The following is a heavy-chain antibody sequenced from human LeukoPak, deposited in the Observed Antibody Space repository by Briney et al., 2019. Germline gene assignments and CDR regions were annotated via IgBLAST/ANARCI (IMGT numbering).Heavy chain of an antibody. J-gene: IGHJ4*02. CDR3: TTASSGGSFKPYYFDY. Sequence: GGSLRLSCAASEFTFSNAWMSWVRQAPGKGLEWVGRIKSKTDGGTTDYAAPVKGRFTISRDDSKNTLYLQMNSLKTEDTAVYYCTTASSGGSFKPYYFDYWGQGTLVTVSS. CDR2: IKSKTDGGTT. V-gene: IGHV3-15*01. CDR1: EFTFSNAW. D-gene: IGHD2-15*01.